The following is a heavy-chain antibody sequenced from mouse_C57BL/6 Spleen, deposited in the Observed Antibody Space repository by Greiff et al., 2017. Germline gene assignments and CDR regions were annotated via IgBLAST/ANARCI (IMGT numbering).Heavy chain of an antibody. V-gene: IGHV5-17*01. CDR1: GFTFSDYG. CDR2: ISSGSSTI. Sequence: DVKLQASGGGLVKPGGSLKLSCAASGFTFSDYGMHWVRQAPEKGLEWVAYISSGSSTIYYADTVKGRFTISRDNAKNTLFLQMTSLRSEDTAMYYCARQGWFAYWGQGTLVTVSA. J-gene: IGHJ3*01. CDR3: ARQGWFAY.